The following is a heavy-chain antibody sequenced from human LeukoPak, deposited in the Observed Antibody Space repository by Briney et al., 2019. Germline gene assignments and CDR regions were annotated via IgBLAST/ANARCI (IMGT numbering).Heavy chain of an antibody. Sequence: GASVKVSCKASGYTFTSYAMNWVRQAPGQGLEWMGWINPNSGGTNYAQKFQGRVTMARDTSISTAYMELSRLRSDDTAVYYCARDPNFTIFGVVTDYWGQGTLVTVSS. D-gene: IGHD3-3*01. CDR3: ARDPNFTIFGVVTDY. V-gene: IGHV1-2*02. CDR1: GYTFTSYA. CDR2: INPNSGGT. J-gene: IGHJ4*02.